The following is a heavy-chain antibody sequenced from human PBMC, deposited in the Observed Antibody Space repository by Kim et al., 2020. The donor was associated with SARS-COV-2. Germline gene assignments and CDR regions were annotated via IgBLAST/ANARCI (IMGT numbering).Heavy chain of an antibody. Sequence: GGSLRLSCKASGFTFGDYAMSWFRQAPGKGLEWVGFIRSKAYGGTTEYAASVKGRFTISRDDSKSIAYLQMNSLKTEDTAVYYCTNIAVAGDYNYYYGMDVWGQGTTVTVSS. J-gene: IGHJ6*02. CDR1: GFTFGDYA. D-gene: IGHD6-19*01. V-gene: IGHV3-49*03. CDR3: TNIAVAGDYNYYYGMDV. CDR2: IRSKAYGGTT.